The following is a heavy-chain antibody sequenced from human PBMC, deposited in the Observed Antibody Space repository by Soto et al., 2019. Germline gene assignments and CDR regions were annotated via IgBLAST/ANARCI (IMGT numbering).Heavy chain of an antibody. V-gene: IGHV1-69*01. CDR1: GGIFTNHA. D-gene: IGHD5-18*01. CDR2: VIPLFDTA. CDR3: ATGGHNDGYNFYHGIAV. J-gene: IGHJ6*02. Sequence: QVQVVQSGAEVKKPGSSVKVSCKASGGIFTNHAISCGRQARGQGLERLGGVIPLFDTAYYAQTFRGILRSSAEGATTAAYMQLSGLTSADTAVYFCATGGHNDGYNFYHGIAVWGQGTTVSV.